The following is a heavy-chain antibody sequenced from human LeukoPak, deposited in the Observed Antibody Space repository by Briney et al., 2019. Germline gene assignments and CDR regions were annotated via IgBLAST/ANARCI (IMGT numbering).Heavy chain of an antibody. CDR2: ITSPSSYI. J-gene: IGHJ4*02. CDR3: ARVAGGSHHFDY. CDR1: GFAFSTYS. Sequence: PGGSLRLSCAASGFAFSTYSMNWVRQAPGKGLEWVSSITSPSSYIYYADSVKGRFTISRDNAKNSLYLQMNTLRAEDTAVYYCARVAGGSHHFDYWGQGALVTVSS. D-gene: IGHD1-26*01. V-gene: IGHV3-21*01.